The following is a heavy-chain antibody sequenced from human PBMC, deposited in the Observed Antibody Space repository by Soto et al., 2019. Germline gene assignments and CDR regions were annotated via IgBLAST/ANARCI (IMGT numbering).Heavy chain of an antibody. CDR2: IYYSGST. V-gene: IGHV4-30-4*01. Sequence: QVQLQESGPGLVKPSQTLSLTCTVSGGSISSGDYYWSWIRQPPGTGLEWIGYIYYSGSTYYNPSLKSRVTISVDTSKNQCSLNRSSVTAADTAVYYCARGTAMVPPHWYFDLWGRGTLVTVSS. J-gene: IGHJ2*01. D-gene: IGHD5-18*01. CDR1: GGSISSGDYY. CDR3: ARGTAMVPPHWYFDL.